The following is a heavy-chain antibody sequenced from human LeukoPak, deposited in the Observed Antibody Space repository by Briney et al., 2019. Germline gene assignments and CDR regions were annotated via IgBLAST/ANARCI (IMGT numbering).Heavy chain of an antibody. CDR2: TYYRSKWYN. V-gene: IGHV6-1*01. CDR1: GDSVSSNSAA. D-gene: IGHD6-19*01. Sequence: SQTLSLTCAISGDSVSSNSAAWNWIRQSPSRGLEWLGRTYYRSKWYNDYAVSVKSRITINRDSSKKQFSLRLNSVTPEDTAVYYCARSRSVAGTEEGFDYWGQGILVTVSS. CDR3: ARSRSVAGTEEGFDY. J-gene: IGHJ4*02.